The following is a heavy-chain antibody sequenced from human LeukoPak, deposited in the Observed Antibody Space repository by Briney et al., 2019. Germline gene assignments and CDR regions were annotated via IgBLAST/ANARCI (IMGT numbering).Heavy chain of an antibody. CDR3: ARAVGGSSDY. V-gene: IGHV3-74*01. Sequence: GGSLRLSCVASGFTFSSYWMHWVRQAPGKGLMWVSRINSDGSTTTYADSVKGRFTISRDNAKNTLYLQMNSLRADDTAVYYCARAVGGSSDYWGQGTLVTVSS. J-gene: IGHJ4*02. CDR1: GFTFSSYW. CDR2: INSDGSTT. D-gene: IGHD1-26*01.